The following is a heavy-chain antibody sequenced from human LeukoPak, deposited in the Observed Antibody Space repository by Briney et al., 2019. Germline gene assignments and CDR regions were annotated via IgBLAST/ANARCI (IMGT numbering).Heavy chain of an antibody. CDR2: ITSSGDKT. J-gene: IGHJ4*02. CDR1: GFTFSTYT. CDR3: AKDLSWNDGSEDY. Sequence: GGSLRLSCVVSGFTFSTYTMNWVRQAPGKGLEWVSTITSSGDKTYDADSVKGRFTLSRDNSKNTVYLQMNSLRAEDTAVYYCAKDLSWNDGSEDYWGQGTLVTVSS. V-gene: IGHV3-23*01. D-gene: IGHD1-1*01.